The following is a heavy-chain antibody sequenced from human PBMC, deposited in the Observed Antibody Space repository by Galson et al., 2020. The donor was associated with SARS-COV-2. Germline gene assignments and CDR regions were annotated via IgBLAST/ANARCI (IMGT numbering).Heavy chain of an antibody. J-gene: IGHJ6*03. D-gene: IGHD6-13*01. Sequence: GESLKISCAASGFTFSSYTMNWVRQVPGKGLEWVSSITTFSTYLNYADSVKGRFTISRDNADNSLFLQMDGLRAGDTTVYFCARTGTPHYYYSYYMDVWGKGTTVTVSS. CDR2: ITTFSTYL. CDR1: GFTFSSYT. V-gene: IGHV3-21*01. CDR3: ARTGTPHYYYSYYMDV.